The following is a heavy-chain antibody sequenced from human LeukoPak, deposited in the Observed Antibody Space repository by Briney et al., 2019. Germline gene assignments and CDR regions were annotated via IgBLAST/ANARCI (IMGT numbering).Heavy chain of an antibody. CDR2: IYYSGST. V-gene: IGHV4-39*01. CDR3: ARQDSSGWYLSWFDP. Sequence: PSETLSLTCTVSGGSISSSSCYWGWIRQPPGKGLEWIGSIYYSGSTYYNPSLKSRVTISVDTSKNQFSLKLSSVTAADTAVYFCARQDSSGWYLSWFDPWGQGTLVTVSS. J-gene: IGHJ5*02. CDR1: GGSISSSSCY. D-gene: IGHD6-19*01.